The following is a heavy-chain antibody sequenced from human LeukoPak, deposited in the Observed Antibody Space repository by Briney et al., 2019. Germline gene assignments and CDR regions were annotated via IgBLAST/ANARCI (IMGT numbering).Heavy chain of an antibody. Sequence: SETLSLTCTVSGGSISSSSYYWGWTRQPPGKGLEWIGSIYYSGSTYYNPSLKSRVTISVDTSKSQFSLKLSSVTAADTAVYYCARHVSGWYYFDYWGQGTLVTVSS. CDR2: IYYSGST. CDR1: GGSISSSSYY. CDR3: ARHVSGWYYFDY. V-gene: IGHV4-39*01. J-gene: IGHJ4*02. D-gene: IGHD6-19*01.